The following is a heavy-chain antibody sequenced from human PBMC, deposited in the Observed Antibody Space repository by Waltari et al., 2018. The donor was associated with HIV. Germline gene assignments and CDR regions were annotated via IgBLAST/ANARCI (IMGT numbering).Heavy chain of an antibody. J-gene: IGHJ5*02. D-gene: IGHD6-19*01. CDR3: ARTGYSSDWYRGENWFDR. Sequence: QVQLQESGPGLVKPSQTLSLTCTVSGGSISGSSNYWSWIRQPAGKGLEWIGRISASGKTNYSPSLKSRVTISVDTSKNQFTLKVTSVSAADTAVYYCARTGYSSDWYRGENWFDRWGQGTQVIVSS. V-gene: IGHV4-61*02. CDR2: ISASGKT. CDR1: GGSISGSSNY.